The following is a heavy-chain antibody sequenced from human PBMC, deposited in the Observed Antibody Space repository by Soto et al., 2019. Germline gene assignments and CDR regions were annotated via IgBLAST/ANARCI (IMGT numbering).Heavy chain of an antibody. CDR2: ISGSGGST. Sequence: EVQLLESGGGLVQPGGSLRLSCAASGFTFSSYAMSWVRQAPGKGLEWVSAISGSGGSTYYADSVKGRFTISRDNSKNTLDLQMNSLRAEDTAVYYCAKDGVWGSGYPDYWGQGTLVTVSS. CDR1: GFTFSSYA. D-gene: IGHD3-22*01. V-gene: IGHV3-23*01. CDR3: AKDGVWGSGYPDY. J-gene: IGHJ4*02.